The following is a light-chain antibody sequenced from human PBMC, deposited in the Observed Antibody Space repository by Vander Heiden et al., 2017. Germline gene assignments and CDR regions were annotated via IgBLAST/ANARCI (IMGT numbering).Light chain of an antibody. CDR1: QSLLLSNGSNY. Sequence: NEMTQSPLALLVTRREPAPIPCRSSQSLLLSNGSNYLDWHLQTPGRSPQFRTCLRSNRTWKVPDKYSGGGSGTGYTLKIRRVEARDIGVYYCMEDLQTSFTFGPGTRVDIK. V-gene: IGKV2-28*01. CDR3: MEDLQTSFT. J-gene: IGKJ3*01. CDR2: LRS.